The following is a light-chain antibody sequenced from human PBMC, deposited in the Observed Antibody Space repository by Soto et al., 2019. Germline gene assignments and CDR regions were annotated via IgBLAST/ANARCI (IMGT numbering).Light chain of an antibody. CDR2: EVR. J-gene: IGLJ1*01. CDR1: MRDVGAYNL. CDR3: SSHTSSSTRV. V-gene: IGLV2-14*01. Sequence: QSALTQPASVSGSAGQSITISCSGTMRDVGAYNLVSWYQQHPGTAPKLIIYEVRNRPSGISSRFSGSKSGNTASLTISGLQAEDEADYYCSSHTSSSTRVFGTGTKVTVL.